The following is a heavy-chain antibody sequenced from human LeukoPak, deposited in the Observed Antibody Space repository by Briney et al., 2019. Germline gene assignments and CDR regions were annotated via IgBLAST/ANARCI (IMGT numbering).Heavy chain of an antibody. J-gene: IGHJ4*02. D-gene: IGHD5-12*01. CDR2: MNPNSGNT. CDR3: ASFLGYNF. V-gene: IGHV1-8*01. CDR1: GYSFTSYD. Sequence: ASVKVSCKTSGYSFTSYDMNWVRQAPGQGLEWMGYMNPNSGNTGYAQKFQGRITMTRDTSTSTAYMELYSLRSEDTAVYYCASFLGYNFWGQGTLVTVSS.